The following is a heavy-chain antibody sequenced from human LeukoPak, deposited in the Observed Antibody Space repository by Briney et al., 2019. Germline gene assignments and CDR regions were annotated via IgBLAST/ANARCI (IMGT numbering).Heavy chain of an antibody. CDR1: GYTFTGDY. V-gene: IGHV1-2*02. D-gene: IGHD2-2*01. Sequence: ASVTVSCQASGYTFTGDYMHWVRQAPGQGLEWMGWINPNSGGTNYAQKFQGRVTLTRDTSISTAYIELSRLRSDDTAVYYCAREASTSLDFWGQGTLVTVSS. J-gene: IGHJ4*02. CDR3: AREASTSLDF. CDR2: INPNSGGT.